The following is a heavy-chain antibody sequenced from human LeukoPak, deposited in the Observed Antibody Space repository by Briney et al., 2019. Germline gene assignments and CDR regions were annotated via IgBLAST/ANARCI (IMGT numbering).Heavy chain of an antibody. V-gene: IGHV3-30-3*01. CDR1: GFTFSSYA. D-gene: IGHD3-22*01. Sequence: PGGSLRLSCAASGFTFSSYAMHWVRQAPGKGLEWVAVISYDGSNKYYADSVKGRFTISRDNSKNTLYLQMNSLRAEDTAVYYCARPGGSGYFLPFGYWGQGTLVTVSS. J-gene: IGHJ4*02. CDR2: ISYDGSNK. CDR3: ARPGGSGYFLPFGY.